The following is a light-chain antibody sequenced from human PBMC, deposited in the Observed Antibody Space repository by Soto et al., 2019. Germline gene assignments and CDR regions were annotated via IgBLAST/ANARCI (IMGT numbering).Light chain of an antibody. CDR2: DAS. CDR3: QLSQQRSIWPPIA. Sequence: DIVLTQSPATLSLSPGNRVTLSCRANERISHSLAWYQQRPGQAPRILIYDASFRATGIPERFSGSGSGTDFTLSISSLEPEDFAVYYCQLSQQRSIWPPIAFGQGTRLDLK. V-gene: IGKV3-11*01. J-gene: IGKJ5*01. CDR1: ERISHS.